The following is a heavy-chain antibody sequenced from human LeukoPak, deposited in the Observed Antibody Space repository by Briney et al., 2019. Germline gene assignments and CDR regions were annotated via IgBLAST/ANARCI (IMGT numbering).Heavy chain of an antibody. J-gene: IGHJ4*02. D-gene: IGHD1-26*01. Sequence: GGSLRLSCAASGFTFSSYAMSWVRQAPGKGLVWVSRINSDGSSTTYADSVKGRFTISRDNAETTLSLQVNSLRAEDTAVYYCVRGYSGSYRADYWGQGTLVTVSS. CDR3: VRGYSGSYRADY. CDR2: INSDGSST. V-gene: IGHV3-74*01. CDR1: GFTFSSYA.